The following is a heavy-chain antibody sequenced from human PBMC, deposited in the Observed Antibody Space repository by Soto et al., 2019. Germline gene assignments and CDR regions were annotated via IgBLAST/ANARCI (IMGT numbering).Heavy chain of an antibody. CDR3: AKDNGYMTHAFDI. CDR1: GFTFDDYA. Sequence: EVQLVESGGGLVQPGRSLRLSCAASGFTFDDYAMHWVRQAPGKGLEWVPGISWNSGSIGYADSVKGRFTISRDNAKNSLYLQMNSLRAEDTALYYCAKDNGYMTHAFDIWGQGTMVTVSS. CDR2: ISWNSGSI. V-gene: IGHV3-9*01. D-gene: IGHD1-1*01. J-gene: IGHJ3*02.